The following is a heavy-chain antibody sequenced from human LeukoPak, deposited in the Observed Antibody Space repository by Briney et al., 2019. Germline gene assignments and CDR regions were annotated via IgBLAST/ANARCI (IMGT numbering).Heavy chain of an antibody. CDR1: GFTFSSYG. CDR2: IWYDGSNK. J-gene: IGHJ4*02. V-gene: IGHV3-30*02. Sequence: GGSLRLSCAASGFTFSSYGMHWVRQAPGKGLEWVAFIWYDGSNKYYADSVKGRFTISRDNSKNTLYLQMNSLRAEDTAVYYCAKDSATTLFDYWGQGTLVTVSS. D-gene: IGHD1-14*01. CDR3: AKDSATTLFDY.